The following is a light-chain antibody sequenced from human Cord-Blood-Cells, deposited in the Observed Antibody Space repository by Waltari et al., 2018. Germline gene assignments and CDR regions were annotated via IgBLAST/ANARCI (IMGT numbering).Light chain of an antibody. Sequence: DIVMPQSPDSLPVFLGERATINCKSSQSVLYSSNNKNYLTWYQQKPGQPPKLLIYWASTRESGVPDRFSGSGSGTDFTLTISSLQAEDVAVYYCQQYYSTPRTFGQGTKVEIK. V-gene: IGKV4-1*01. CDR1: QSVLYSSNNKNY. CDR2: WAS. CDR3: QQYYSTPRT. J-gene: IGKJ1*01.